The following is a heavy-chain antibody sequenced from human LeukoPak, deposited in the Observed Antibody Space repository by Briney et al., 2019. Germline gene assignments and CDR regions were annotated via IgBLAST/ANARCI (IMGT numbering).Heavy chain of an antibody. V-gene: IGHV3-33*06. CDR3: AKGLDWYCSGGSCYNIDY. CDR2: IWYDGSNK. Sequence: GRSLRLSCAASGFTFSSYGMHWVRQAPGKGLEWVAVIWYDGSNKYYADSVKARFTISKDNSKNTLYLQMNSLRAEDTAVYYCAKGLDWYCSGGSCYNIDYWGQGTLVTVSS. J-gene: IGHJ4*02. CDR1: GFTFSSYG. D-gene: IGHD2-15*01.